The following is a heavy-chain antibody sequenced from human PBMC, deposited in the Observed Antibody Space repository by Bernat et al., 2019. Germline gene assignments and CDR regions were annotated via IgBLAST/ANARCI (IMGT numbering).Heavy chain of an antibody. V-gene: IGHV3-73*02. J-gene: IGHJ3*02. CDR1: GFTFSGSA. D-gene: IGHD2-21*02. Sequence: EVQLVESGGGLVQPGGSLKLSCAASGFTFSGSAMHWVRQASGKGLEWVGRIRSKANSYATAYAASVKGRFNISRDDSKSTAYLQMNSLKTEDTAVYYCTGSVVVTAERYSGAFDIWGRGREVTISS. CDR2: IRSKANSYAT. CDR3: TGSVVVTAERYSGAFDI.